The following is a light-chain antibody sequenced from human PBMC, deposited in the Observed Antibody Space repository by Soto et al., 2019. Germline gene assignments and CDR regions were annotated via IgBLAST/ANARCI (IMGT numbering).Light chain of an antibody. CDR3: LQHNSFPLT. V-gene: IGKV1-17*01. CDR1: QAISND. J-gene: IGKJ4*01. CDR2: AAS. Sequence: QMTQSPSSLSASVGDRVTITCRASQAISNDLGWYQQKPGKAPNRLIYAASILQSGVPSRFSGSGSGTEFTLTISSLQPEDFATYYCLQHNSFPLTFGGGTKVEIK.